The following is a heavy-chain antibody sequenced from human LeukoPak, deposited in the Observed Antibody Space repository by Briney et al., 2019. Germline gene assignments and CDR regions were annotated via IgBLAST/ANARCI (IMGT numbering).Heavy chain of an antibody. Sequence: GSSVKVSCKASGGTFSGYAISWVRQAPGQGLEWMGGIIPIFGTANYAQKFQGRVTITADESTSTAYMELSSLRSEDTAVYYCARGGRATVTKFDYWGQGTLVTVSS. V-gene: IGHV1-69*01. CDR2: IIPIFGTA. CDR3: ARGGRATVTKFDY. D-gene: IGHD4-11*01. J-gene: IGHJ4*02. CDR1: GGTFSGYA.